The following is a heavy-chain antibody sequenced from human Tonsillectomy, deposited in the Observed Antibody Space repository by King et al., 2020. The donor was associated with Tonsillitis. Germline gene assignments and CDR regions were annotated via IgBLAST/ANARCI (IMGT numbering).Heavy chain of an antibody. Sequence: VQLVESGAEVKKPGASVKVSCKASGFTFSGYYMHWVRQAPGQGLEWMGWINPNSGGTNYAQKFQGRVIMTRDTSISTAYMELSRLRSDDTAVYYCARGVSRPDYGDYEGGVDPWGQGTLVTVSS. J-gene: IGHJ5*02. CDR3: ARGVSRPDYGDYEGGVDP. CDR2: INPNSGGT. CDR1: GFTFSGYY. V-gene: IGHV1-2*02. D-gene: IGHD4-17*01.